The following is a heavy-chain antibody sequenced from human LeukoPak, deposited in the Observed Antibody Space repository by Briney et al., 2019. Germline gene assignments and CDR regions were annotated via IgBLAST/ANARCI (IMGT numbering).Heavy chain of an antibody. CDR3: ARRDISSGWSFDY. CDR2: IHTSGST. J-gene: IGHJ4*02. CDR1: GAPISNYD. V-gene: IGHV4-4*07. D-gene: IGHD6-19*01. Sequence: SETLSLTCTVSGAPISNYDWSWIRQPAGKGLEWISQIHTSGSTNYNPPLKSRVPMSIDTPENQVSLTIRSVTAADTAVYYCARRDISSGWSFDYWGQGILVTVSS.